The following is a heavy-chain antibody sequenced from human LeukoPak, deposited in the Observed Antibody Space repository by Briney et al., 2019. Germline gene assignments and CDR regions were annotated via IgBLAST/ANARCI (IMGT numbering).Heavy chain of an antibody. V-gene: IGHV3-43*01. D-gene: IGHD3-9*01. J-gene: IGHJ6*03. CDR2: ISWDGGST. CDR1: GFTFSSYS. CDR3: ARDAARYDVLTGYYTGYYYYYMDV. Sequence: GGSLRLSCAASGFTFSSYSMNWVRQAPGKGLEWVSLISWDGGSTYYADSVKGRFTISRDNSKNSLYLQMNSLRAEDTALYHCARDAARYDVLTGYYTGYYYYYMDVWGKGTTVTISS.